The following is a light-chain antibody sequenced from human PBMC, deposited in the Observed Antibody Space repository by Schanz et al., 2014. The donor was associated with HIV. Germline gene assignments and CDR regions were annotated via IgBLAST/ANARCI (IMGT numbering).Light chain of an antibody. Sequence: ILLTQSPATLSLSPGERATLSCRASQNIYYYLAWYQQRPGQAPRLLIYDAFTRATGIPARFSGSGSGTEFTLTVSSLQPEDVATYYCLKYNSAPWTFGQGTKVEIK. V-gene: IGKV3-11*01. CDR3: LKYNSAPWT. J-gene: IGKJ1*01. CDR1: QNIYYY. CDR2: DAF.